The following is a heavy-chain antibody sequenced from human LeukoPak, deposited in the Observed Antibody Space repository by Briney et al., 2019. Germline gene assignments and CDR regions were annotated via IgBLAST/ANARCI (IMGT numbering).Heavy chain of an antibody. CDR2: IYHSGST. CDR3: AIAPRYYYMDV. J-gene: IGHJ6*03. V-gene: IGHV4-38-2*02. CDR1: GYSISSGDY. Sequence: PSETLSLTCTVSGYSISSGDYWGWIRQPPGKGLEWIGSIYHSGSTYYNPSLKSRVTISVDTSKNQFSLKLSSVTAADTAVYYCAIAPRYYYMDVWGKGTTVTISS. D-gene: IGHD2-21*01.